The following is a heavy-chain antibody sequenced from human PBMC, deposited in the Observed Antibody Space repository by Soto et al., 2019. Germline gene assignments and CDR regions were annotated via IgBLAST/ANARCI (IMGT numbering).Heavy chain of an antibody. CDR3: ARGSEPAYSSWYVNGDH. V-gene: IGHV1-3*01. CDR2: INAGNGNT. D-gene: IGHD6-13*01. Sequence: QVQHVQSGAEVKKPGASVKVSCKASGYTFTSYAIHWVRQAPGQRPEWMGWINAGNGNTKYSQKFQGRVTITRDASATTAYMEVSGLRFEDTAVYYCARGSEPAYSSWYVNGDHWGQGTLVTVSS. CDR1: GYTFTSYA. J-gene: IGHJ4*02.